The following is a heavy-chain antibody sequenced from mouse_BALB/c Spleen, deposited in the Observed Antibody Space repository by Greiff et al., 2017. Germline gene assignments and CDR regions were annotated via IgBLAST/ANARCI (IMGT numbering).Heavy chain of an antibody. CDR2: IYPGNSDT. J-gene: IGHJ3*01. CDR1: GYSFTSYW. V-gene: IGHV1-5*01. D-gene: IGHD2-4*01. CDR3: TRSRHYDYDTWFAY. Sequence: EVKLMESGTVLARPGASVKMSCKASGYSFTSYWMHWVKQRPGQGLEWIGAIYPGNSDTSYNQKFKGKAKLTAVTSASTAYMELSSLTNEDSAVYYCTRSRHYDYDTWFAYWGQGTLVTVSA.